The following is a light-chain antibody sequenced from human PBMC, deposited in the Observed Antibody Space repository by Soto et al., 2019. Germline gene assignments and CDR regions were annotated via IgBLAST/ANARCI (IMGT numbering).Light chain of an antibody. CDR1: QSVYSNS. V-gene: IGKV3-20*01. CDR3: QQYGSSPLT. CDR2: GAS. Sequence: EVVLTQSPGTLSLSPGERATLSCRASQSVYSNSLAWYQHKPGQAPRLLISGASSRATGIPHRFSGSGSGTDCTLTISRLEPEDFAVYYCQQYGSSPLTFGGGTKVEIK. J-gene: IGKJ4*01.